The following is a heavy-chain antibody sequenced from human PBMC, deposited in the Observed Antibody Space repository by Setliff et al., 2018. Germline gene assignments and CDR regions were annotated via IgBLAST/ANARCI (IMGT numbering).Heavy chain of an antibody. CDR2: IYYSGRT. Sequence: SETLSLTCTVSGGSISTYYWSWIRQPPGKGLEWIGYIYYSGRTNYNPSLRSRVTISVDTSKNQFSLKVSSVTAADTAVYYCARHENDYGDYDDAFDIWGQGTMGT. J-gene: IGHJ3*02. D-gene: IGHD4-17*01. V-gene: IGHV4-59*08. CDR1: GGSISTYY. CDR3: ARHENDYGDYDDAFDI.